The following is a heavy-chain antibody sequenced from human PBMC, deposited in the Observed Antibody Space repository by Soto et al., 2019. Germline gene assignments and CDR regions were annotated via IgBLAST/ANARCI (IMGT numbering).Heavy chain of an antibody. D-gene: IGHD2-15*01. J-gene: IGHJ6*03. Sequence: ASVKVACKASGYTFTIYGISWVRQATGQGLEWMGWISAYNGNTNYAQKLQGRVTMTTDTSTSTAYMELRSPRAEDTAVYYCATRSCSGASCNSLYYYYYMDVWGKGTTVTVSS. CDR3: ATRSCSGASCNSLYYYYYMDV. CDR1: GYTFTIYG. CDR2: ISAYNGNT. V-gene: IGHV1-18*01.